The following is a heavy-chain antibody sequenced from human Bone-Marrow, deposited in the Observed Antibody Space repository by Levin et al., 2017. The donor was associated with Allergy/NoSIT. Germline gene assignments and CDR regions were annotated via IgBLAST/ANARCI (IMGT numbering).Heavy chain of an antibody. CDR2: ISSSGSPT. V-gene: IGHV3-48*01. CDR3: ARERSHFEWFGYYMDV. J-gene: IGHJ6*03. Sequence: GGSLRLSCAASGFTFSSYLMNWVRQAPGKGLEWVSYISSSGSPTYYADSVKGRFTISRDNAKNSLYLQMNSLRAEDTAIYYCARERSHFEWFGYYMDVWGKGTTVTVSS. D-gene: IGHD3-9*01. CDR1: GFTFSSYL.